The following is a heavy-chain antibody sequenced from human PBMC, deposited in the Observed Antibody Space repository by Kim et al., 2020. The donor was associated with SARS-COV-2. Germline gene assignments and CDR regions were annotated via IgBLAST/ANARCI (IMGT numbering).Heavy chain of an antibody. J-gene: IGHJ3*02. CDR3: ARQGQLWLLDAFDI. Sequence: SPSFQGQVTISADKSISTAYLQWSSLKASDTAMYYCARQGQLWLLDAFDIWGQGTMVTVSS. V-gene: IGHV5-51*01. D-gene: IGHD5-18*01.